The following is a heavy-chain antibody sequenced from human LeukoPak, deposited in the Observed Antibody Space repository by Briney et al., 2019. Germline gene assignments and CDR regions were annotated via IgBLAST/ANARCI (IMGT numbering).Heavy chain of an antibody. D-gene: IGHD2-2*02. Sequence: SQTLSLTCAISGDSVSSKSAAWNWIRQSPSRGLEWLGRTYYRSKWKNDYAASVKSRIIISPDTSNNQVSLRLTSVTPEDTAVYYCARNTAIIDSWGQGSLVTVSS. J-gene: IGHJ5*01. CDR2: TYYRSKWKN. CDR3: ARNTAIIDS. V-gene: IGHV6-1*01. CDR1: GDSVSSKSAA.